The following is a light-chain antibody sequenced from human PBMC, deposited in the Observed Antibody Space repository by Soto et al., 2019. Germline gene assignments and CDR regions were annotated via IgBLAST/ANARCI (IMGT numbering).Light chain of an antibody. CDR3: MKGKHWPWT. J-gene: IGKJ1*01. CDR2: EVS. V-gene: IGKV2-30*02. CDR1: QSLIHSDGNTY. Sequence: DVVMTQSPLSLPVTLGQPASISCRSSQSLIHSDGNTYLSWFQQRPGQSPRRLIYEVSDRDSGVPDRFTGSGSGTDFNLKISRVEAEDVGVSYCMKGKHWPWTFGQGTEVEIK.